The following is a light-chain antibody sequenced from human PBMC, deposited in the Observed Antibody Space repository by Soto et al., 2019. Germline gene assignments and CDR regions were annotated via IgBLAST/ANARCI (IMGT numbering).Light chain of an antibody. CDR3: AAWDDILSGPV. J-gene: IGLJ2*01. CDR1: SSNIGSNY. Sequence: QSVLTQPPSASGTPGQRVTISCSGSSSNIGSNYVYWYQQLPGTAPKLLIYRNNQRPSGVPDRFSGSKSGTSASLVISGLRSEDEADYYCAAWDDILSGPVFGGGTKLTVL. V-gene: IGLV1-47*01. CDR2: RNN.